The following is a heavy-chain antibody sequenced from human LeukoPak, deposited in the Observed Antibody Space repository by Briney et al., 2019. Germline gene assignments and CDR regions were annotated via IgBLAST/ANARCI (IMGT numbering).Heavy chain of an antibody. Sequence: ASVKVSCKASGGTFSSYAISWVRQAPGQGLEWMGGIIPIFGTANYAQKFQGRVTITADKSTSTAYMELSSLRSEDTAVYYCARANELGYCSGGSCYSFDYWGQGTLVTVSS. J-gene: IGHJ4*02. CDR2: IIPIFGTA. D-gene: IGHD2-15*01. CDR1: GGTFSSYA. CDR3: ARANELGYCSGGSCYSFDY. V-gene: IGHV1-69*06.